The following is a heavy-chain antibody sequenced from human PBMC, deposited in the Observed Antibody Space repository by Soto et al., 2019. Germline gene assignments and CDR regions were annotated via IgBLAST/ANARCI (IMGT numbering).Heavy chain of an antibody. D-gene: IGHD2-2*03. V-gene: IGHV4-30-2*01. CDR1: GGSISSGGYS. Sequence: QLQLQESGSRLVKPSQTLSLTCAVSGGSISSGGYSWSWIRQPPGKGLEWIGYTYHSGGTYYNLSLHSRVPLSVATSKNQFSLKLSSVAAADTAVYSCARSLDIVLVPAAMQVGWFDPWGQGTLVTVSS. CDR2: TYHSGGT. CDR3: ARSLDIVLVPAAMQVGWFDP. J-gene: IGHJ5*02.